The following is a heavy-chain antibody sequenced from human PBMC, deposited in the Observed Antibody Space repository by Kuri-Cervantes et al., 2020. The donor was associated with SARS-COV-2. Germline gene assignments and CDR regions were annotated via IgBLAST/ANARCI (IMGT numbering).Heavy chain of an antibody. V-gene: IGHV3-48*01. J-gene: IGHJ5*02. CDR1: GFTFRSYT. CDR3: AVTMTYYYGSGSVGFDP. CDR2: ISSSSSTI. D-gene: IGHD3-10*01. Sequence: GESLKISCAASGFTFRSYTMNWVRQAPGKGLEWVSYISSSSSTIYYADSVKGRFTISRDNAKNSLYLQMNSLRAEDTAVYYCAVTMTYYYGSGSVGFDPWGQGTLVTVSS.